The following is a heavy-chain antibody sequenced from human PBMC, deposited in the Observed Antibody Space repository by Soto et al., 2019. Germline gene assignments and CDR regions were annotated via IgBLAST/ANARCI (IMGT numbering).Heavy chain of an antibody. Sequence: QVQLVQSGAEVKKPGASVKVSCKASGYTFTSYGISWVQQAPGQGLEWMGWISAYNGNTNYAQKLQGRVTMTTDTSTSTAYMELRSLRSDDTAVYYCAREPYCGGDCYSPHFDYWGQGTLVTVSS. CDR3: AREPYCGGDCYSPHFDY. CDR2: ISAYNGNT. D-gene: IGHD2-21*02. CDR1: GYTFTSYG. V-gene: IGHV1-18*04. J-gene: IGHJ4*02.